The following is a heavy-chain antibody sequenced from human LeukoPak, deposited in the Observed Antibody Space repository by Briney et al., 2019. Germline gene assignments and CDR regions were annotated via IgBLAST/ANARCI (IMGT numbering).Heavy chain of an antibody. V-gene: IGHV4-34*01. Sequence: PSETLSLTCAVYGGSFSGYYWSWIRQPPGKGLEWIGEINHSGSTNYNPSLKSRVTISVDTSKNQFSLKLSSVTAADTAVYYCARGPSGEAGTYGGSFDYWGQGTLVTVSS. CDR3: ARGPSGEAGTYGGSFDY. CDR1: GGSFSGYY. D-gene: IGHD3-16*01. J-gene: IGHJ4*02. CDR2: INHSGST.